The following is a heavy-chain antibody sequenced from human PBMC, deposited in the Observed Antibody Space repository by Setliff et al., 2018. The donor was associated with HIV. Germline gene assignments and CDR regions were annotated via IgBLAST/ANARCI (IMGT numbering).Heavy chain of an antibody. CDR2: IYRSGST. Sequence: KTSETLSLTCGISDYSITSGYYWGWIRQPPGKGLEWIGSIYRSGSTYDNPSLKSRVTISFDTSKNQFSLILTSVTAADTAVYYCATQGLTVPIPGGYFQHWGPGIPVTVSS. CDR3: ATQGLTVPIPGGYFQH. D-gene: IGHD2-21*02. V-gene: IGHV4-38-2*01. CDR1: DYSITSGYY. J-gene: IGHJ1*01.